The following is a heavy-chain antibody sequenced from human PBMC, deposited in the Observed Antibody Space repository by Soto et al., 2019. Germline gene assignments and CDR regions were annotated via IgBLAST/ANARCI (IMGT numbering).Heavy chain of an antibody. D-gene: IGHD3-22*01. CDR2: ISAYNGNT. CDR1: GYTFTSYG. J-gene: IGHJ4*02. V-gene: IGHV1-18*01. CDR3: ARALPYYYDSSGYYPDY. Sequence: ASVKVSCKASGYTFTSYGISWVRQAPGQGLEWMGWISAYNGNTNYAQKLQGRVTMTTDTFTSTAYMELRSLRSDDTAVYYCARALPYYYDSSGYYPDYWGQGTLVTVSS.